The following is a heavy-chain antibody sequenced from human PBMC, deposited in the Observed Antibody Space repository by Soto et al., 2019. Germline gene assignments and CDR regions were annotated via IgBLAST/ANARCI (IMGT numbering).Heavy chain of an antibody. J-gene: IGHJ5*02. CDR1: GYTFTSYA. D-gene: IGHD2-2*01. CDR3: AGARFCSSTSCLTNWFDP. CDR2: INAGNGNT. Sequence: ASVKVSCKASGYTFTSYAMHWVRQAPGQRLEWMGWINAGNGNTKYSQKFQGRVTITRDTSASTAYMELSSLRSEDTAVYYCAGARFCSSTSCLTNWFDPWGQGTLVAVSS. V-gene: IGHV1-3*01.